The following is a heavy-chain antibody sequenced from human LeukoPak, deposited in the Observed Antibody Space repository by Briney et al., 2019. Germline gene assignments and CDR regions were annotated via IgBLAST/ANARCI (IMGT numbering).Heavy chain of an antibody. CDR1: GDSVSSNSAA. CDR2: TYYRSKWYN. D-gene: IGHD3-9*01. Sequence: SQTLSLTCAISGDSVSSNSAAWNWIRQPPSRGLEWLGRTYYRSKWYNDYAVSVKSRITINPDTSKNQFSLQLNSVSPEDTAVYYCAGGLYDILTGYSSFDYWGQGTLVTVSS. CDR3: AGGLYDILTGYSSFDY. J-gene: IGHJ4*02. V-gene: IGHV6-1*01.